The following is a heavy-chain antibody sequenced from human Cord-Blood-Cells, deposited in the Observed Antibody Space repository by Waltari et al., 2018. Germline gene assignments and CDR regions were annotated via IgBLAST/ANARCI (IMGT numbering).Heavy chain of an antibody. Sequence: QVQLVQSGAEVKKPGSSVKVSCKASGGTFSSYAISWVRQAPGQGLEWMGEIIPIFGTANYAQKFQGRVTITADKSTSTAYMELSSLRSEDTAVYYCARAQPGIVVVPAAMSAFDIWGQGTMVTVSS. J-gene: IGHJ3*02. CDR2: IIPIFGTA. CDR1: GGTFSSYA. D-gene: IGHD2-2*01. CDR3: ARAQPGIVVVPAAMSAFDI. V-gene: IGHV1-69*06.